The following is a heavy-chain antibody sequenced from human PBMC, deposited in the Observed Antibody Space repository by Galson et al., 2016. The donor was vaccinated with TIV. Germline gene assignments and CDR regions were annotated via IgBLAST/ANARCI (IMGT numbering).Heavy chain of an antibody. CDR1: GFSFSSYE. D-gene: IGHD2-2*02. Sequence: LSCAATGFSFSSYEMNWVRQAPGKGLEWVSYIIESGRTIYYADSVKGRFTISRDNAKNSLYLQMNSLRAEDTAVYYCARGRGYCATTSCYMDYWGQGTLVTVSS. CDR3: ARGRGYCATTSCYMDY. CDR2: IIESGRTI. J-gene: IGHJ4*02. V-gene: IGHV3-48*03.